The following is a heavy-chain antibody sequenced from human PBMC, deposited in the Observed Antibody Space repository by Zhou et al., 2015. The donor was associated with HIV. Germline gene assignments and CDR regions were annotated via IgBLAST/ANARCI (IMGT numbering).Heavy chain of an antibody. J-gene: IGHJ4*02. V-gene: IGHV3-7*01. D-gene: IGHD5-18*01. CDR1: GFIFSNYA. CDR3: AKDARIHLWSSNLDY. Sequence: EVQLLESGGGLIQPGGSLRLSCTASGFIFSNYAMNWVRQAPGKGLEWVANIKQDGNEKYYLDSVQGRFSISRDNAKNSLSLQMNSLRVEDTAVYYCAKDARIHLWSSNLDYWGQGTLVTVSS. CDR2: IKQDGNEK.